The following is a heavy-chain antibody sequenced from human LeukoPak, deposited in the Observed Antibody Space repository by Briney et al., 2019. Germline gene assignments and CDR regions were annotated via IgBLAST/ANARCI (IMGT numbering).Heavy chain of an antibody. V-gene: IGHV1-2*02. CDR2: INPNSGGT. CDR1: GYTFTGYH. D-gene: IGHD7-27*01. Sequence: GASVKVSCKASGYTFTGYHMHWVRQAPGQGLEWMGWINPNSGGTNYAQKFQGRVTMTRDTSISTAYMELSRLRSDDTAVYYCAREHGDWGSSYNWFDPWGQGTLVTVSS. J-gene: IGHJ5*02. CDR3: AREHGDWGSSYNWFDP.